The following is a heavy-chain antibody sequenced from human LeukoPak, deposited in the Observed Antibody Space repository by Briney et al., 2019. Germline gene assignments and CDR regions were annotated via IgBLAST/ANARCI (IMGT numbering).Heavy chain of an antibody. J-gene: IGHJ4*02. V-gene: IGHV1-69*13. CDR2: IIPIFGAA. CDR3: ATRQYYDLAY. D-gene: IGHD3-3*01. CDR1: GGTFSSYA. Sequence: EASVKVSCKASGGTFSSYAISWVRQAPGQGLEWMGGIIPIFGAANYAQKFQGRVTITADESTSTAYMELGSLRSEDTAVYYCATRQYYDLAYWGQGTLVTVSS.